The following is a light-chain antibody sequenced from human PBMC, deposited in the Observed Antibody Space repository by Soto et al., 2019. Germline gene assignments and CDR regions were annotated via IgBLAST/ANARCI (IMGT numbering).Light chain of an antibody. J-gene: IGLJ1*01. CDR1: RSEDGGYNY. V-gene: IGLV2-14*01. Sequence: QSAPTPPASVSGTPGQSSSISCTGTRSEDGGYNYVSWYQQHPGKAPKLMIYEVSNRPSGVSNRFSGSKSGNTASLTISGLQAEDEADYYCSSYTSSSTLVFGTGTKVTVL. CDR3: SSYTSSSTLV. CDR2: EVS.